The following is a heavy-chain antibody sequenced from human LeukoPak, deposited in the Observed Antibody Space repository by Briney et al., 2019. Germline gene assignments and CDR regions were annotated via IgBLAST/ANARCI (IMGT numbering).Heavy chain of an antibody. Sequence: GGSLRLSCAASGXTVSSSYMNWVRQAPGKGLEWVSAIYGGGNTYYADSVKGRFTVSRDSSKNTVLLQMSSLRAEDTAVYYCARVLYGGNFAGYWGQGTLVTVCS. J-gene: IGHJ1*01. CDR3: ARVLYGGNFAGY. V-gene: IGHV3-53*01. D-gene: IGHD4-23*01. CDR1: GXTVSSSY. CDR2: IYGGGNT.